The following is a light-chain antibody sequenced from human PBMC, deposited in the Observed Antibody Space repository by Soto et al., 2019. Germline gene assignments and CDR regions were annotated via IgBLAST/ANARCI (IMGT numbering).Light chain of an antibody. CDR3: TSYTSISARV. Sequence: QSVLTQPASVSGSPGQWITISCTGTSSDVGGYNYVSWYQQHPGKAPKVMIYDNSNRPSGVSNRFSGSKSGNAASLTIAGQQAEEDAYYYYTSYTSISARVFGGGTKLTVL. CDR2: DNS. J-gene: IGLJ2*01. V-gene: IGLV2-14*01. CDR1: SSDVGGYNY.